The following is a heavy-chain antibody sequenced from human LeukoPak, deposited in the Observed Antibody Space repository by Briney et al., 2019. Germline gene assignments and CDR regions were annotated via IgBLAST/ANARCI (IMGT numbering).Heavy chain of an antibody. D-gene: IGHD5-18*01. V-gene: IGHV3-7*01. CDR3: ARDPSRRYTYGYGDS. CDR1: GFTFSDYW. Sequence: GGSLRLSCAASGFTFSDYWMSWVRQAPGKGLEWVAHIKQDGSEKYYVDSVKGRFTISRDNARSSLYLQMNSLRAEDTGLYYCARDPSRRYTYGYGDSWGQGTLVTVSS. J-gene: IGHJ4*02. CDR2: IKQDGSEK.